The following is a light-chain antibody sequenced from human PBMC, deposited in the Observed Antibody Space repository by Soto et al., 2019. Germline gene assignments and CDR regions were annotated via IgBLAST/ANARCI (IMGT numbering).Light chain of an antibody. CDR2: GVS. CDR3: CSYAGSYTLGV. CDR1: SSDVGGYNY. V-gene: IGLV2-11*01. Sequence: QSALTQPRSVSGSPGQSVTISCTGTSSDVGGYNYVSWYQQHPGKAPKLMIYGVSKRPSGVPDRFSGSKSGNTASLTISGLQAEDEADYYCCSYAGSYTLGVFGGGTKLTVL. J-gene: IGLJ3*02.